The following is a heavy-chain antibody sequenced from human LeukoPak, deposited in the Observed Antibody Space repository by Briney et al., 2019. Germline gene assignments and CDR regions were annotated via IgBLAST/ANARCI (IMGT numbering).Heavy chain of an antibody. CDR1: GFTFSSYG. Sequence: GGSLRLSCAASGFTFSSYGMHWVRQAPGKGLEWVSAISGSGGSTYYADSVKGRFTISRDNSKNTLYLQMNSLRAEDTAVYYCAKWELLLVDYWGQGTLVTVSS. V-gene: IGHV3-23*01. D-gene: IGHD1-26*01. J-gene: IGHJ4*02. CDR2: ISGSGGST. CDR3: AKWELLLVDY.